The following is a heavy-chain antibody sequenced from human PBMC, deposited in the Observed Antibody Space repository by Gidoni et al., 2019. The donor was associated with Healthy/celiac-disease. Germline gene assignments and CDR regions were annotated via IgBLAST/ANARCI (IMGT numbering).Heavy chain of an antibody. CDR3: AADTYCGGDCYSDVGY. D-gene: IGHD2-21*02. J-gene: IGHJ4*02. CDR1: VFTFTSSA. Sequence: QMQLVQSVPEVKNPVTSVTVYCKASVFTFTSSAVQWVRQVRGQRLEWIGWIVVGSGNTNYAQKFQERVTITRDMSTSTAYMELSSLRSEDTAVYYWAADTYCGGDCYSDVGYWGQGTLVTVSS. CDR2: IVVGSGNT. V-gene: IGHV1-58*01.